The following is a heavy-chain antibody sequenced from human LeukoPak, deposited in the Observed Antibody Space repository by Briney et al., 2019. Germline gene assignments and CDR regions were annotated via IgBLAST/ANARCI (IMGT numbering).Heavy chain of an antibody. CDR2: ISSSGSTI. CDR1: GFTFSDYY. Sequence: GGSLRLSCAASGFTFSDYYMSWIRQAPGKGLEWVSYISSSGSTIYYADSVKGRFTISRDNAKNSLYLQMNSLRVEDTALYYCAKGGRATVVTIDYWGQGTLVTVSS. D-gene: IGHD4-23*01. J-gene: IGHJ4*02. V-gene: IGHV3-11*01. CDR3: AKGGRATVVTIDY.